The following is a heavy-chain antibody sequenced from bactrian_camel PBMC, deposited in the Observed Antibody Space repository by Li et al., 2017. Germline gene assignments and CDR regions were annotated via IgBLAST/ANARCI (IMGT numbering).Heavy chain of an antibody. J-gene: IGHJ4*01. CDR2: ISSDGRNT. CDR1: GFTFGSYV. Sequence: HVQLVESGGGLVQPGGSLRLSCKGSGFTFGSYVMSWVRQAPGKGLEWVSSISSDGRNTYYAASMKGRFAISRDNVKNTVYLQIDNLEPGDSALYYCTTPPGGNWYYQSFAYWGQGTQVTVS. V-gene: IGHV3S7*01. CDR3: TTPPGGNWYYQSFAY. D-gene: IGHD2*01.